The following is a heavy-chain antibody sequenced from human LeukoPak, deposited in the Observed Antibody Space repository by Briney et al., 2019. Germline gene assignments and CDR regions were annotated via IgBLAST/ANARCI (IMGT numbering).Heavy chain of an antibody. V-gene: IGHV1-18*01. Sequence: GASVKVSCKASGYTFTSYGISWVRQARGQGLEWMGWISAYNGNTDYAQKLQGRVTMATDTSTSTAYMELRSLRSDDTAVYYCARDLDDYGGNSQDYWGQGTLVTVSS. J-gene: IGHJ4*02. CDR2: ISAYNGNT. CDR1: GYTFTSYG. CDR3: ARDLDDYGGNSQDY. D-gene: IGHD4-23*01.